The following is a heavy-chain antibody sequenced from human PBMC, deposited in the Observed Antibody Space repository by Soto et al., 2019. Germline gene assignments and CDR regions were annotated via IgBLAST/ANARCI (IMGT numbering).Heavy chain of an antibody. V-gene: IGHV1-3*01. J-gene: IGHJ5*02. CDR2: INAGNGNT. CDR1: GYTFTSYA. D-gene: IGHD2-15*01. CDR3: ARDSVPHCSGGSCYHNWFDP. Sequence: ASVKVSCKASGYTFTSYAMHWVRQAPGQRLEWMGWINAGNGNTKYSQKFQGRVTITRDTSASTAYMELSSLRSEDTAVYYCARDSVPHCSGGSCYHNWFDPWGQRTLVTVSS.